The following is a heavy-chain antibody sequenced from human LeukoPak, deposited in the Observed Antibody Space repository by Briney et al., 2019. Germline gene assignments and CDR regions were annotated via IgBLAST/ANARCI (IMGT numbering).Heavy chain of an antibody. CDR2: IYTSGST. CDR3: ARHTYYYGSGSHPLFDP. V-gene: IGHV4-4*07. Sequence: SETLSLTCTVSGGSISSYYWSWIRQPAGKGLEWIGRIYTSGSTNYNPSLKSRVTISVDTSKNQFSLKLSSVTAADTAVYYCARHTYYYGSGSHPLFDPWGQGTLVTVSS. J-gene: IGHJ5*02. D-gene: IGHD3-10*01. CDR1: GGSISSYY.